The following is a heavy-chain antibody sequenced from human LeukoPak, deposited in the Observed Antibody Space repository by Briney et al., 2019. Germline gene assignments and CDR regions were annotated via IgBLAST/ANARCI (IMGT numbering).Heavy chain of an antibody. CDR3: ARDKLIVVVPAAIGYYYYGMDV. CDR1: GYTFTSYG. J-gene: IGHJ6*02. V-gene: IGHV1-18*01. CDR2: ISAYNGNT. D-gene: IGHD2-2*01. Sequence: ASVKVSCKASGYTFTSYGISWVRQAPGQGLEWMGWISAYNGNTNYAQKLQGRVTMTTDTSTSTAYMELRSLRSDDTAVYYCARDKLIVVVPAAIGYYYYGMDVWGQGTTVTVPS.